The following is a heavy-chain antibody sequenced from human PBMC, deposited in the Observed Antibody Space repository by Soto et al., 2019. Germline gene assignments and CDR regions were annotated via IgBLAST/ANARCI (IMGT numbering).Heavy chain of an antibody. V-gene: IGHV4-34*01. CDR3: ASTKDETLYFDY. J-gene: IGHJ4*02. Sequence: ASETLSLTCAVYGGSFSGYYWGWVRQPPGKGLEWIGSIHYSGSTHYNPSLQSRVTISGDASKKQFSLKLRSVTAADTAVYYCASTKDETLYFDYWGQGTLVTVSS. D-gene: IGHD2-15*01. CDR2: IHYSGST. CDR1: GGSFSGYY.